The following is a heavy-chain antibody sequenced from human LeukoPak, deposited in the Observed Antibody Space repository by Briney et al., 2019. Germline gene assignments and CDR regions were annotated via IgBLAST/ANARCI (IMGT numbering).Heavy chain of an antibody. Sequence: ASVKVSCEASGGTFSSYAISWVRQAPGQGLEWMRRIIPILGIANYAQKFQGRVTITADKSTSTAYMELSSLRSEDTAVYYCARDFARSGPDGYWGQGTLVTVSS. CDR2: IIPILGIA. CDR3: ARDFARSGPDGY. D-gene: IGHD5-24*01. J-gene: IGHJ4*02. CDR1: GGTFSSYA. V-gene: IGHV1-69*04.